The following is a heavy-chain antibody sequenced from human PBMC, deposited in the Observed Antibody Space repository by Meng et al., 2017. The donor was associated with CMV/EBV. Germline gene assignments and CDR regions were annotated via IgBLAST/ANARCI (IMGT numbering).Heavy chain of an antibody. J-gene: IGHJ3*02. CDR2: INPNSGST. Sequence: GPLVQSVAEGKKPGDSVKVVYKASGYTFTGYNMHGVRQAPRQGLEWIGWINPNSGSTNYAQKFQGRVTMTRDTSISTAYMELSRLRSDDTAVYDCAREVATTHDAFDIWGQGTMVTVSS. CDR3: AREVATTHDAFDI. CDR1: GYTFTGYN. V-gene: IGHV1-2*02. D-gene: IGHD5-12*01.